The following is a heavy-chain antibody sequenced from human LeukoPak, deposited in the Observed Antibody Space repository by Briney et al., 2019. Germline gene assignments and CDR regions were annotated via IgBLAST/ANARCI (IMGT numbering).Heavy chain of an antibody. Sequence: ASVKVSCKASGYTFTSYGIIWVRQAPGQGLEWMGWISAYNGNTNYAQKLQGRVTMTTDTSTSTAYMELRSLRSDDTAVYYCAREGGYYYDSSGQDNWFDPWGQGTLVTVSS. V-gene: IGHV1-18*01. CDR1: GYTFTSYG. CDR3: AREGGYYYDSSGQDNWFDP. CDR2: ISAYNGNT. J-gene: IGHJ5*02. D-gene: IGHD3-22*01.